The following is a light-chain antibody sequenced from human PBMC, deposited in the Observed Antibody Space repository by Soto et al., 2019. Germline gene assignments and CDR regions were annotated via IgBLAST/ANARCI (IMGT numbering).Light chain of an antibody. CDR2: DVS. CDR1: SSDVGGLDH. Sequence: QSVLNQPASVSGSPGQSITISCTGASSDVGGLDHVSWYQQHPGKVPRLLIYDVSSRPSGVSDRFSGSKSGNTASLTISGLQAEDEADYYCNSFTTTNTYVFGTGTKVTVL. V-gene: IGLV2-14*03. J-gene: IGLJ1*01. CDR3: NSFTTTNTYV.